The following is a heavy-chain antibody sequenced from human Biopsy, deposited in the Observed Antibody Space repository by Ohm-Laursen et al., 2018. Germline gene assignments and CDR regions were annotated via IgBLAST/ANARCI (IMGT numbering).Heavy chain of an antibody. V-gene: IGHV1-69*06. CDR2: NIPIFGTG. D-gene: IGHD3-9*01. J-gene: IGHJ1*01. Sequence: SSVKVSCKAPGGTFSNYGINWVRQAPGQGLEWLGGNIPIFGTGNYAQKFQDRVTVAADTSTSTATMELRSLRSDDTAVYYCATKLTGYFHHWGQGTLVIVSS. CDR1: GGTFSNYG. CDR3: ATKLTGYFHH.